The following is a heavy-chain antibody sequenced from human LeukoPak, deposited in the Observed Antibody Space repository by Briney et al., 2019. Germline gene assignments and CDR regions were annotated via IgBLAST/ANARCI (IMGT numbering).Heavy chain of an antibody. J-gene: IGHJ4*02. V-gene: IGHV1-69*04. CDR1: GGTFSSFA. CDR3: AKDEGNTNLPDN. Sequence: SVKVSCTASGGTFSSFAISWVRQAPGQGLEWMGRIFPTLGTANYAPKFQGRVTITAAKSTSTAYMELSSLRSEDTAVYYCAKDEGNTNLPDNWGQRTLVTVSS. CDR2: IFPTLGTA. D-gene: IGHD1-14*01.